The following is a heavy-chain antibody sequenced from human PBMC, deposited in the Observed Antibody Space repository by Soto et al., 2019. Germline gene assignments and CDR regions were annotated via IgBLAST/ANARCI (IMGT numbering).Heavy chain of an antibody. V-gene: IGHV1-69*12. J-gene: IGHJ6*02. Sequence: VLLEQSGAEVKKPGSSVKVSCKTSGGTFSNFAISWVRLAPGQGLEWMGVIIPKFSAPTYAQKFQGRVMITAHESTSTAFMELSSLRSEYTAVYFCGRDRVMRGNSYYYGMDVWGQGTTVIVSS. D-gene: IGHD2-21*01. CDR3: GRDRVMRGNSYYYGMDV. CDR2: IIPKFSAP. CDR1: GGTFSNFA.